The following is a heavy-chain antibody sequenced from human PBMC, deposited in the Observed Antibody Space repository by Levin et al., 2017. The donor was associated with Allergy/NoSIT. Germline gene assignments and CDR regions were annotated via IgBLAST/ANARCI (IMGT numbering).Heavy chain of an antibody. Sequence: PGGSLRLSCAASGFTFSSYSMNWVRQAPGKGLEWVSSISSSSSYIYYADSVKGRFTISRDNAKNSLYLQMNSLRAEDTAVYYCARDIKPRLRDGDTPDWYFDLWGRGTLVTVSS. J-gene: IGHJ2*01. CDR2: ISSSSSYI. V-gene: IGHV3-21*01. CDR3: ARDIKPRLRDGDTPDWYFDL. CDR1: GFTFSSYS. D-gene: IGHD4-17*01.